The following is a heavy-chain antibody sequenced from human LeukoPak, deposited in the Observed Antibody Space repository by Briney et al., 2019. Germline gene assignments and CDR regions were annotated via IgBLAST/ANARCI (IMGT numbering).Heavy chain of an antibody. V-gene: IGHV4-31*02. J-gene: IGHJ4*02. D-gene: IGHD3-22*01. Sequence: SQTLSLTCIVSGASISSGDSFWTWIRHHPGRGLELIGHIYYPGSPSYNPSLKSRITISVDTAKNQFSLKLSSVTAADTAVYYCARGGENYSDSSGYYSLDHWGQGTRVTVSS. CDR3: ARGGENYSDSSGYYSLDH. CDR1: GASISSGDSF. CDR2: IYYPGSP.